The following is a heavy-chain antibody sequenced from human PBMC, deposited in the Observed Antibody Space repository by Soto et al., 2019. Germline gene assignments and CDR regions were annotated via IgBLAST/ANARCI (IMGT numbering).Heavy chain of an antibody. V-gene: IGHV1-2*02. CDR1: GYTFTGYY. Sequence: ASVKVSCKASGYTFTGYYMHWVRQAPGQGLEWMGWINPNSGGTNYAQKFQGRVTMTRDTSISTAYMELSRLRSDDTAVYYCARGSWRLGYCSGGSCYDFDCWGQGSLVTVSS. CDR2: INPNSGGT. D-gene: IGHD2-15*01. J-gene: IGHJ4*02. CDR3: ARGSWRLGYCSGGSCYDFDC.